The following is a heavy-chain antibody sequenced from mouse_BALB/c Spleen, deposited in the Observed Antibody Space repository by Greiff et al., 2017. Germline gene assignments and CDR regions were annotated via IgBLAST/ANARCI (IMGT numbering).Heavy chain of an antibody. CDR1: GYAFSSSW. CDR3: AVDYYGSSPFAY. D-gene: IGHD1-1*01. Sequence: QVQLQQSGPELVKPGASVKISCKASGYAFSSSWMNWVKQRPGQGLEWIGRIYPGDGDTNYNGKFKGKATLTADKSSSTAYMQLSSLTSVDSAVYFCAVDYYGSSPFAYWGQGTLVTVSA. J-gene: IGHJ3*01. V-gene: IGHV1-82*01. CDR2: IYPGDGDT.